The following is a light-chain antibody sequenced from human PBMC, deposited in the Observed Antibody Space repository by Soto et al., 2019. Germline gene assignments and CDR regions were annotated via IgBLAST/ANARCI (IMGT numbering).Light chain of an antibody. V-gene: IGLV6-57*02. J-gene: IGLJ2*01. Sequence: NFMLTQPHSVSESPGKTVTISCTGSSGSIASNYVQWYQQRPGSAPTTVIYEDNQRPSGVPDRFSGSIDSSSNSASLPLSGLKTEDEADYYCQPYDSSYHEVSFRGGTKLTVL. CDR3: QPYDSSYHEVS. CDR2: EDN. CDR1: SGSIASNY.